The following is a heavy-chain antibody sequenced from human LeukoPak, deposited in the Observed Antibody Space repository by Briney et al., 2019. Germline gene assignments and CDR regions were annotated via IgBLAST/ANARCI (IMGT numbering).Heavy chain of an antibody. CDR2: ISSSSNYI. D-gene: IGHD6-13*01. V-gene: IGHV3-21*01. CDR1: GFIFINYT. Sequence: GGSLRLSCAASGFIFINYTTNWGRQAPGKGLEWVSSISSSSNYIYYADSVKGRFTISRDNAKNSLYLQMNSLRAEDSAVYYCASVAAGPLWGQRTLVTVSS. CDR3: ASVAAGPL. J-gene: IGHJ4*02.